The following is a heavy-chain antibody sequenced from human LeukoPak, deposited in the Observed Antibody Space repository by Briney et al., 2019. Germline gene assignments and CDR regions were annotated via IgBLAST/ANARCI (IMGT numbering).Heavy chain of an antibody. CDR3: ARAQRFSSGWLDCFDY. J-gene: IGHJ4*02. Sequence: PGGSLRLSCAGFGFTFSGYSMHWVRQAPGKGLEWVAVTSFDESNKYYADSVKGRFTISRDNSINTVYLQMYSLRDGDTAVYYCARAQRFSSGWLDCFDYWGQGTLVTVSS. CDR2: TSFDESNK. V-gene: IGHV3-30*04. D-gene: IGHD6-19*01. CDR1: GFTFSGYS.